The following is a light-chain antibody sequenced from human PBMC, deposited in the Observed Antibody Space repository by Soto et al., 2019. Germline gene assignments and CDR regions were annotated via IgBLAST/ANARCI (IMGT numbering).Light chain of an antibody. CDR2: GNS. V-gene: IGLV1-40*01. CDR3: QSYDSSLDVV. CDR1: SSNIGAGYD. Sequence: QSVLTQPPSVSGAPGQRVTISCTGSSSNIGAGYDVHWYQQLPGTAPKLLIYGNSNRPSGVPDRFSGSKSGTSASLAITGLQAGDEADYYCQSYDSSLDVVFGGGTQLTVL. J-gene: IGLJ2*01.